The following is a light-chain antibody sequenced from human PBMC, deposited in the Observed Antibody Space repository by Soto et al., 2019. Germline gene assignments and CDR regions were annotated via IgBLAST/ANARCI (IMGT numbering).Light chain of an antibody. CDR3: CSYAGRSTPYV. CDR1: SSDVGNYKF. J-gene: IGLJ1*01. Sequence: QSALTQPASVSGSPGQSITISCTGTSSDVGNYKFVSWYQHHPGTAPKLMIYEGSKRPSGVSNRFSGSKSGNTASLTIFGLQAEDEADYYCCSYAGRSTPYVFGTGTKLTVL. V-gene: IGLV2-23*01. CDR2: EGS.